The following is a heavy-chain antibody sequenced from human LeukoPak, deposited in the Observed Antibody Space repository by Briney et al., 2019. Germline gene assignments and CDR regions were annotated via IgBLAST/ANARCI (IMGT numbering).Heavy chain of an antibody. CDR2: INQLSSEK. J-gene: IGHJ4*02. CDR3: ATDGGPFDD. Sequence: SGGSLRLSCVVSGVSISSYWMSWVRQAPGKGLEWVANINQLSSEKYHVDSVKGRFSISRDNAKNSVFLQMNSLRAEDTAVYYCATDGGPFDDWGQGILVTVSS. V-gene: IGHV3-7*01. D-gene: IGHD3-10*01. CDR1: GVSISSYW.